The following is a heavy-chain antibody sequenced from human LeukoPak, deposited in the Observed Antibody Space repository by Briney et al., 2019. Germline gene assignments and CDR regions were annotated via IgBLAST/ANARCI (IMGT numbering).Heavy chain of an antibody. V-gene: IGHV3-11*01. CDR1: GFTFSDYY. CDR2: ISTTSNTK. Sequence: PGGSLRLSCAASGFTFSDYYMTWIRQAPGKGLEWVSYISTTSNTKFYADSVKDRFTISRDNAKNSLYLQMNSLRAEDTALYYCARRGIGSLSLFDYWGQGTVVTVSS. CDR3: ARRGIGSLSLFDY. D-gene: IGHD1-26*01. J-gene: IGHJ4*02.